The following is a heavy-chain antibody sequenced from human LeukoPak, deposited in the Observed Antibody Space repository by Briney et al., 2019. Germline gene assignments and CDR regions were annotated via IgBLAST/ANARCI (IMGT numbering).Heavy chain of an antibody. CDR3: AKDDAYLQYDD. J-gene: IGHJ4*02. CDR1: GFTFSSYS. V-gene: IGHV3-23*01. CDR2: VGPSGART. D-gene: IGHD5-24*01. Sequence: GGTLRLSCAASGFTFSSYSMNWVRQAPGKGLEWVSGVGPSGARTYYADSVKGRFTVSRDNSKNMVFLQMNSLRAEDTAIYYCAKDDAYLQYDDWGQGTLVTVSS.